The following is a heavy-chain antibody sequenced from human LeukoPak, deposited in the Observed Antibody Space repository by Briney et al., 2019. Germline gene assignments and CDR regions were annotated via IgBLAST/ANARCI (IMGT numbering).Heavy chain of an antibody. CDR3: ARDRLIGGWYKEGYFDY. J-gene: IGHJ4*02. V-gene: IGHV6-1*01. CDR2: TYYRSKWYN. D-gene: IGHD6-19*01. Sequence: SQTLSLTCAISGDSVSSNSAAWTWIRQFPSRGLEWLGRTYYRSKWYNDYAVSVKSRITINPDTSKNQFSLQLNSVTPEDTAVYYCARDRLIGGWYKEGYFDYWGQGTLVTVSS. CDR1: GDSVSSNSAA.